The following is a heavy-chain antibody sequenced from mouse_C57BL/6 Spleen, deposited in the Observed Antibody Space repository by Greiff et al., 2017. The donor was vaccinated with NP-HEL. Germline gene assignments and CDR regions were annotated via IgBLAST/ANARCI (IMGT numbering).Heavy chain of an antibody. Sequence: QVQLKESGPELVKPGASVKLSCKASGYTFTSYDINWVKQRPGQGLEWIGWIYPRDGSTKYNEKFKGKATLTVDTSSSTAYMELHSLTSEDSAVYFCARTGYEYYFDYWGQGTTLTVSS. CDR2: IYPRDGST. V-gene: IGHV1-85*01. CDR3: ARTGYEYYFDY. J-gene: IGHJ2*01. CDR1: GYTFTSYD. D-gene: IGHD3-1*01.